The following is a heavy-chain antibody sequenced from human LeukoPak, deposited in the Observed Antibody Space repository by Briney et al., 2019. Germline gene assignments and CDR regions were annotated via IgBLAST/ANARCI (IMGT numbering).Heavy chain of an antibody. CDR3: ARVGDFWSGYYAFDI. J-gene: IGHJ3*02. V-gene: IGHV4-39*07. Sequence: SETLSLTCTVSGGSISSGSYYWGWIRQPPGKGLEWIGRIYYSGSTYYNPSLQSRVTISVVTSKNQFSLKLSSVTAADTAVYYCARVGDFWSGYYAFDIWGQGTMVTVSS. D-gene: IGHD3-3*01. CDR2: IYYSGST. CDR1: GGSISSGSYY.